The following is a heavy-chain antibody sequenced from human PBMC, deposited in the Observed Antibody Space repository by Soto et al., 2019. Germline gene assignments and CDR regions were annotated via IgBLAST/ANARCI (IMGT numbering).Heavy chain of an antibody. CDR3: TSSPLYCSSTSCDY. D-gene: IGHD2-2*01. Sequence: GGSLRLSCAASGFTFSGSAMHWVRQASGKGLEWVGRIRSKANSYATAYAASVKGRFTISRDDSKNTAYLQMNSLKTEDTAVYYCTSSPLYCSSTSCDYWGQGTLVTVSS. J-gene: IGHJ4*02. V-gene: IGHV3-73*01. CDR1: GFTFSGSA. CDR2: IRSKANSYAT.